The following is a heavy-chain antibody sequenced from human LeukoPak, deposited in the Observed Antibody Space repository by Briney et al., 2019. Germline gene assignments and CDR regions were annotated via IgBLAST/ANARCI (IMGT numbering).Heavy chain of an antibody. CDR3: ARPREYYYDSSGYYYYY. J-gene: IGHJ4*02. V-gene: IGHV4-34*01. CDR2: INHSGST. D-gene: IGHD3-22*01. CDR1: GGSFSGYY. Sequence: PSETLSLTCAVYGGSFSGYYWSWIHQPPGKGLEWIGEINHSGSTNYNPSLKSRVTISVDTSKNQFSLKLSSVTAADTAVYYCARPREYYYDSSGYYYYYWGQGTLVTVSS.